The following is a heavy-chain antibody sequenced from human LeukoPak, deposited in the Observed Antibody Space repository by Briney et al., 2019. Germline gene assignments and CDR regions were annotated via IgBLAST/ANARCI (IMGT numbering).Heavy chain of an antibody. V-gene: IGHV3-53*01. Sequence: PGGSLRLSCAASGFTISTNYMSWVRQAPGKGLEWVSVMYTGGSTYYADSVKGRFTISRDNSKNTLYLQMNSLRAEDTALYYCARAPFYYDSSGYPYFDGWSQGTLVTVSS. CDR2: MYTGGST. CDR3: ARAPFYYDSSGYPYFDG. D-gene: IGHD3-22*01. CDR1: GFTISTNY. J-gene: IGHJ4*02.